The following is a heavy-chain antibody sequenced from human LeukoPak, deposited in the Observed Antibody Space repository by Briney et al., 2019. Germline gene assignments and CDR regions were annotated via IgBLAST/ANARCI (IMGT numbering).Heavy chain of an antibody. Sequence: ASVKVSCKASGYTLASYGINWMRQAPGQGLEWMGWISTQSGNTNYAQKVQGRLTLTTDRSTNTAYMELRSLRSDDTAVYYCARGAYGDKWGQGTMVTVSS. J-gene: IGHJ4*02. D-gene: IGHD4-17*01. V-gene: IGHV1-18*01. CDR3: ARGAYGDK. CDR2: ISTQSGNT. CDR1: GYTLASYG.